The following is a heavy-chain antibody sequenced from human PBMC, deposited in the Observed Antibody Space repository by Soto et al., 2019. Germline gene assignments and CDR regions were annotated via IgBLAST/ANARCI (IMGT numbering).Heavy chain of an antibody. CDR1: GGSFSRYY. CDR3: ARQAVPAATLSWFDP. V-gene: IGHV4-59*01. J-gene: IGHJ5*02. CDR2: ISYSGST. Sequence: NPSETLSLTCTVSGGSFSRYYWSWIRQPPGKGLEWIGYISYSGSTSYNPSLKSRVTISVDTSKNQFSLKLSSVTAADTAMYYCARQAVPAATLSWFDPWGQGTLVTVSS. D-gene: IGHD2-2*01.